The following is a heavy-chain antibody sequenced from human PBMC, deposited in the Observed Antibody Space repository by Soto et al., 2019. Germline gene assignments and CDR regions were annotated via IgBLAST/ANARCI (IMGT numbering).Heavy chain of an antibody. V-gene: IGHV4-34*01. D-gene: IGHD3-3*01. J-gene: IGHJ4*02. CDR2: INHSGST. CDR3: ARRSYYDFWSGYYHPNGFDY. Sequence: SETLSLTCAVYGGSFSGYYWSWIHQPPGKGLEWIGEINHSGSTNYNPSLKSRVTISVDTSKNQFSLKLSSVTAADTAVYYCARRSYYDFWSGYYHPNGFDYWGQGTLVTVSS. CDR1: GGSFSGYY.